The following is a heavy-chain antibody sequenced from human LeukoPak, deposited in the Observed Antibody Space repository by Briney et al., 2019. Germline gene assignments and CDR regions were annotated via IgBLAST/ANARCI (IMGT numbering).Heavy chain of an antibody. Sequence: PSETLSLTCTVSGYSIGSGYYWGWIRQPPGKGLEWLGNIYHSGSTYCNPSLKSRVTISVDTSNNQFSLNLSSVTAADTAVYYCARAVLGYCSTSSCFDRGYHFDYWGQGTLVTVSS. D-gene: IGHD2-2*01. CDR2: IYHSGST. CDR1: GYSIGSGYY. CDR3: ARAVLGYCSTSSCFDRGYHFDY. V-gene: IGHV4-38-2*02. J-gene: IGHJ4*02.